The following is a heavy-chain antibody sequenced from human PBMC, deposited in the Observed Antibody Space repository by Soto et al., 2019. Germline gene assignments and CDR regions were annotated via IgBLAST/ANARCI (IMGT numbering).Heavy chain of an antibody. D-gene: IGHD3-22*01. CDR1: GFTLSSYG. V-gene: IGHV3-33*01. CDR3: ARDGRYDSGDYFDY. Sequence: GGSLRLSCAASGFTLSSYGMHRVRQAPGKGLEWVAVIWYDGSSKYYADSVKGRFTISRDNSKNTLYLQMNSLRAEDTAVYYCARDGRYDSGDYFDYWGQGTLVTVSS. CDR2: IWYDGSSK. J-gene: IGHJ4*02.